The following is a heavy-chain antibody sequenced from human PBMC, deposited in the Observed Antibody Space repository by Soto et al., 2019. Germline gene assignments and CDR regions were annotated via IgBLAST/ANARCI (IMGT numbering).Heavy chain of an antibody. D-gene: IGHD3-22*01. J-gene: IGHJ4*02. CDR1: GFTFSSYA. CDR3: AKDMEITMIVSEWYYFDY. Sequence: PGRSLRLSCAASGFTFSSYAMSWVRQAPGKGLEWVSATSGSGGSTYYADSGKGRFSISTDNSTHTLYLQMNSLRPQDTAVYYCAKDMEITMIVSEWYYFDYWGQGTLVTVSS. CDR2: TSGSGGST. V-gene: IGHV3-23*01.